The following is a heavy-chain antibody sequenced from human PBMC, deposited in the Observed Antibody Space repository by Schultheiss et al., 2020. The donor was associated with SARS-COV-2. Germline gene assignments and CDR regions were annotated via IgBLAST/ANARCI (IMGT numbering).Heavy chain of an antibody. J-gene: IGHJ4*02. V-gene: IGHV5-51*01. D-gene: IGHD3-10*01. Sequence: GGSLRLSCKGSGYSFTSYWIGWVRQMPGKGLEWMGIIYPVDSDTRYSPSFQGQVTISADKSISTAYLQWSSLKASDTAMYYCASYDYYGSGSYKYWGQGTLVTVSS. CDR3: ASYDYYGSGSYKY. CDR1: GYSFTSYW. CDR2: IYPVDSDT.